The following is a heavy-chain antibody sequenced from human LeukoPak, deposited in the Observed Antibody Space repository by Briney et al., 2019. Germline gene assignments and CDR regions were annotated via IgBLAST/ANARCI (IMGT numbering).Heavy chain of an antibody. CDR3: AGDSANTYYDFWSGYYTLDY. D-gene: IGHD3-3*01. CDR2: ISAYNGNT. V-gene: IGHV1-18*01. CDR1: GYTFTSYG. Sequence: ASVKVSCKASGYTFTSYGISWVRQAPGQGLEWMGWISAYNGNTNYAQKLQGRVTMTTDTSTSTAYMELRSLRSDDTAVYYCAGDSANTYYDFWSGYYTLDYWGQGTLVTVSS. J-gene: IGHJ4*02.